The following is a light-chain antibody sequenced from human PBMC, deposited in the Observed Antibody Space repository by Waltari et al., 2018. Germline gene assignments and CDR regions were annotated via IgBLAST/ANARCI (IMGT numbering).Light chain of an antibody. V-gene: IGKV1-39*01. CDR1: QSINNY. CDR3: QQTFSIPRSS. Sequence: IQMTQSPSSLSASVGDRVPITCRATQSINNYLNWYQHKPGRAPKLLIYAASSLQSGVPSRFTGSGSGTHFTLTITSLQPEDFATYYCQQTFSIPRSSFGQGTKLEIK. CDR2: AAS. J-gene: IGKJ2*01.